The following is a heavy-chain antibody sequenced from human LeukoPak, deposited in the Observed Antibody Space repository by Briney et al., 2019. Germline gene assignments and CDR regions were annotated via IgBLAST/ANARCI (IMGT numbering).Heavy chain of an antibody. CDR2: DGTNK. CDR3: ARQSYATGWLIDS. CDR1: GFTFSVNA. V-gene: IGHV3-30*04. Sequence: PGGSLRLSCAASGFTFSVNAMHWVRPAPGKGLEWVAADGTNKYYADSVKGRFTISRDISKNTLSLQMDSLRPEDTAVYYCARQSYATGWLIDSWGQGTLVTVSS. J-gene: IGHJ4*02. D-gene: IGHD6-19*01.